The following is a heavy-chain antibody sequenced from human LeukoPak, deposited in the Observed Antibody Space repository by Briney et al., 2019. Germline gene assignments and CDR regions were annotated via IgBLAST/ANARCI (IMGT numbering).Heavy chain of an antibody. CDR1: GGSISSGDYY. CDR2: IYYSGST. D-gene: IGHD3-9*01. V-gene: IGHV4-30-4*01. Sequence: SQTLSLTCTVSGGSISSGDYYWSWIRQPPGKDLEWIGYIYYSGSTYYNPSLKSRVTISVDTSKNQFSLKLSSVTAADTAVYYCARVGDILTGFDAFDIWGQGTMVTVSS. CDR3: ARVGDILTGFDAFDI. J-gene: IGHJ3*02.